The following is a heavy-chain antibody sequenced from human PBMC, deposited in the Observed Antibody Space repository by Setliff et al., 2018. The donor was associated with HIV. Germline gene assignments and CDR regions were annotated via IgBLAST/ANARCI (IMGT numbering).Heavy chain of an antibody. V-gene: IGHV3-7*05. CDR3: AKLGGSGSYSNAFDY. D-gene: IGHD3-10*01. J-gene: IGHJ4*02. CDR1: GFTFRDYW. CDR2: ISPDGSEK. Sequence: PGGSLRLSCATSGFTFRDYWMTWVRQAPGGGLQWVASISPDGSEKSLVDSVMGRFTISRDNAKNSLFLQMNSLRVDDTAVYFCAKLGGSGSYSNAFDYWGQGTLVTVSS.